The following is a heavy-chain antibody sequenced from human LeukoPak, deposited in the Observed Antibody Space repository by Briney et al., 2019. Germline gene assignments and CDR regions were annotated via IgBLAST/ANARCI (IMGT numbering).Heavy chain of an antibody. Sequence: SETLSLTCTVSGGSISSSSYYWGWIRQPPGKGLEWIGEINHSGSTNYNPSLKSRVTISVDTSKNQFSLKLSSVTAADTAVYYCARRRGYSYGFSKGSTDHWGQGTLVTVSS. V-gene: IGHV4-39*07. CDR1: GGSISSSSYY. D-gene: IGHD5-18*01. J-gene: IGHJ4*02. CDR3: ARRRGYSYGFSKGSTDH. CDR2: INHSGST.